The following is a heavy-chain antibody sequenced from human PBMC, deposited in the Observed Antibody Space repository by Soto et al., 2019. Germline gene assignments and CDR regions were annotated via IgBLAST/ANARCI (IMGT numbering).Heavy chain of an antibody. CDR1: GYTFTGYY. Sequence: QVQLVQSGAEVKKPGASVKVSCKASGYTFTGYYMHWVRQAPGQGLEWMGWINPNSGGTNYAQKLQGWVTRTRDTSISTAYMELSRLRSDDTAVYYCARDGIGYCSGGSCPRSYYYYGMDVWGQGTTVTVSS. J-gene: IGHJ6*02. CDR2: INPNSGGT. V-gene: IGHV1-2*04. CDR3: ARDGIGYCSGGSCPRSYYYYGMDV. D-gene: IGHD2-15*01.